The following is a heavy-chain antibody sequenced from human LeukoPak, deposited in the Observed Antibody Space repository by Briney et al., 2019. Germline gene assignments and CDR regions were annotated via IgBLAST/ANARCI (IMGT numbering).Heavy chain of an antibody. Sequence: PSETLSLTCTVSGGSINSYYWSWIRQPAGKGLEWIGRIYTSGSSNYNPSLKSRVTMSVDTSKNQFSLRLTSVTAADTAVYYCVRAAYSDYRYYYFYLDVWGKGTTVTVSS. CDR3: VRAAYSDYRYYYFYLDV. J-gene: IGHJ6*03. CDR2: IYTSGSS. CDR1: GGSINSYY. V-gene: IGHV4-4*07. D-gene: IGHD4-11*01.